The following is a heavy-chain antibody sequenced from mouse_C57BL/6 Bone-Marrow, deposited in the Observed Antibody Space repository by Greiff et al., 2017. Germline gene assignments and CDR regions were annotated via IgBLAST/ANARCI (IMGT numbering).Heavy chain of an antibody. CDR2: IDPSDSYT. CDR1: GYTFTSYW. J-gene: IGHJ3*01. V-gene: IGHV1-69*01. D-gene: IGHD2-14*01. Sequence: QVQLQQPGAELVMPGASVKLSCKASGYTFTSYWMHWVKQRPGQGLEWIGEIDPSDSYTNYNQKFKGKSTLTVDKSSSTAYMQLSSLTSEDSAVYYCARNYRGFAYWGQGTLVTVSA. CDR3: ARNYRGFAY.